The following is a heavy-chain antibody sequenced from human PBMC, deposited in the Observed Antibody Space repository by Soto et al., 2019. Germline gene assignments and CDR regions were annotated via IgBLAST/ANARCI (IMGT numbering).Heavy chain of an antibody. D-gene: IGHD2-2*01. Sequence: QVQLVQSGAEVKKPGASVKVSCKASGYTFTSYAMHWVRQAPGQRLEWMGWINAGNGNTKYSQKCQGRVTITRDTSASTAYMELSSLRSEDTAVYYCARDPPRGHRNIVVVPAASYGMDVWGQGTTVTVSS. V-gene: IGHV1-3*01. CDR1: GYTFTSYA. CDR2: INAGNGNT. J-gene: IGHJ6*02. CDR3: ARDPPRGHRNIVVVPAASYGMDV.